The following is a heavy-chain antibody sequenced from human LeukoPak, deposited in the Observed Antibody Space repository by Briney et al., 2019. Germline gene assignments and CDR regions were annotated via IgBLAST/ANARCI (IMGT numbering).Heavy chain of an antibody. D-gene: IGHD3-10*01. CDR3: AREVSAWFGEFPLDY. CDR2: ISYDGSNK. V-gene: IGHV3-30-3*01. J-gene: IGHJ4*02. CDR1: GFTFSSYA. Sequence: PGRSLRLSCAASGFTFSSYAMHWVRQAPGKGLEWVAVISYDGSNKYYADSVKGRFTISRDNSKNTLYLQMNSLRAEDTAVYYCAREVSAWFGEFPLDYWGQGTLVTVSS.